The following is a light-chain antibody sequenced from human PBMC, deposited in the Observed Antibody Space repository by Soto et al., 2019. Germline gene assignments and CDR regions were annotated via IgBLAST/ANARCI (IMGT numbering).Light chain of an antibody. Sequence: QSALTQPASVSGSPGQSITISCTGTSSDVGAYDYVSWYQQHPGKVPKLMIHDVSDRPSGVSNRFSGSKSGNTASLTISGLQAEDEADYYCSSYTRSSTLVFGGGTQLTVL. CDR1: SSDVGAYDY. CDR3: SSYTRSSTLV. J-gene: IGLJ2*01. CDR2: DVS. V-gene: IGLV2-14*01.